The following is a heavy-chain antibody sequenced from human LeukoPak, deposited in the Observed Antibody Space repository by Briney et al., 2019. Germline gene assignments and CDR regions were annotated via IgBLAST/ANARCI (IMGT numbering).Heavy chain of an antibody. V-gene: IGHV3-23*01. Sequence: GGSLRLTCAASGFTFSSYAMTWGRQAPGKGLEWVSGISGSGGRTNYADSVKGRFTISRDNSKNTVYLQMSSLRDEDTAIYYCAKGYSSSWYGSYLDYWGQGTPVTVSS. J-gene: IGHJ4*02. CDR3: AKGYSSSWYGSYLDY. D-gene: IGHD6-13*01. CDR1: GFTFSSYA. CDR2: ISGSGGRT.